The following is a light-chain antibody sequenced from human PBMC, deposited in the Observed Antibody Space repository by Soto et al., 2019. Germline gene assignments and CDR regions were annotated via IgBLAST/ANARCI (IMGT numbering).Light chain of an antibody. Sequence: IVMTQSPATLSVSPGERATLSCRASQNIYSNISWYQQRPGQAPRLLIDRASTRATGVPARFSGSGSGTEFTLTISILPAEVFTVYSCLQYHNLWAFGQGTKVDIK. J-gene: IGKJ1*01. CDR1: QNIYSN. V-gene: IGKV3-15*01. CDR3: LQYHNLWA. CDR2: RAS.